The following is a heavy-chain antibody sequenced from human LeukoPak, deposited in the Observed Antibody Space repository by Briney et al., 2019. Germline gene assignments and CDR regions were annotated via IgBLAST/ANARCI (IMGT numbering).Heavy chain of an antibody. Sequence: GGSLRLSCAASGFTFSAYAMHWVRQAPGKGPEWVAVIWYDGENKYYADPVQGRFIVSRDNSKNTLYLQMDSLRAEDTAVYFCAKTATYWDLDYWGQGTLVTVSS. J-gene: IGHJ4*02. CDR3: AKTATYWDLDY. D-gene: IGHD2-8*02. CDR1: GFTFSAYA. V-gene: IGHV3-33*06. CDR2: IWYDGENK.